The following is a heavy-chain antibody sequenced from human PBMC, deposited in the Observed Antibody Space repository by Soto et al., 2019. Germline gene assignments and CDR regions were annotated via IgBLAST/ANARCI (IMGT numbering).Heavy chain of an antibody. CDR1: GGTFSSYA. D-gene: IGHD4-17*01. CDR2: IIPIFGTA. V-gene: IGHV1-69*13. Sequence: SVKVSCKASGGTFSSYAISWVRQAPGQGLEWMGGIIPIFGTANYAQRFQGRVTITADESTSTAYMELSSLRSEDTAVYYCARDIYGGNSGAYFDYWGQGTLVTVSS. CDR3: ARDIYGGNSGAYFDY. J-gene: IGHJ4*02.